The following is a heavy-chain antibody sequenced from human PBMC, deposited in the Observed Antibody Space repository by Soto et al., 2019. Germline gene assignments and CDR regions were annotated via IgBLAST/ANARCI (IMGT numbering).Heavy chain of an antibody. D-gene: IGHD3-10*01. CDR1: EFTFSSYE. V-gene: IGHV3-48*03. Sequence: GGSLRLSCAASEFTFSSYEMNWVRQAPGKGLEWVSYISSSGSTMYYADSVKGRFTISRDNAKNSLYLQMNSLRAEDTAVYYCASLWFPQFKYFGYWGQGTLVTVSS. CDR3: ASLWFPQFKYFGY. J-gene: IGHJ4*02. CDR2: ISSSGSTM.